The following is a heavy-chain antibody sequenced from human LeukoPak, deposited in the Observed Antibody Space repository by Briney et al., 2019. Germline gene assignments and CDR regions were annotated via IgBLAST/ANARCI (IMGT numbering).Heavy chain of an antibody. J-gene: IGHJ4*02. CDR1: GSTFSSYA. Sequence: GRSLRLSCAASGSTFSSYAMHWVRQAPGKGLEWVALISYDGGIMYYADSVKGRFTISRDNAKNSLYLQMNSLRAEDTAVYYCAKNAPLDYWGQGTLVTVSS. V-gene: IGHV3-30-3*02. CDR2: ISYDGGIM. CDR3: AKNAPLDY.